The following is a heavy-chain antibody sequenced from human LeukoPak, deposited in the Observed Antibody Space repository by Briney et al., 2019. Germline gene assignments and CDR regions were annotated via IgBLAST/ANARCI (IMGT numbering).Heavy chain of an antibody. Sequence: GGSLRLSCSASGFTFRNYVIHCVRQAPGNGLEYVSAISSNGGSTYYADSVKGRFTISRDNSKNTLYLQMRSLRAEDTAVYYCVKELYSDNGGYNDAFDIWGQGTTVTVSP. D-gene: IGHD3-22*01. V-gene: IGHV3-64D*09. CDR3: VKELYSDNGGYNDAFDI. J-gene: IGHJ3*02. CDR1: GFTFRNYV. CDR2: ISSNGGST.